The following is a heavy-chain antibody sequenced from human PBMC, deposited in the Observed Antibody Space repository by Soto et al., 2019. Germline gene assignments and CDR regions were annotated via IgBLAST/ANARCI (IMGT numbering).Heavy chain of an antibody. V-gene: IGHV4-59*01. CDR2: IHYGGGT. CDR3: ARESSRSEFDY. CDR1: GGSMSSYY. Sequence: PSETLSLTCTVSGGSMSSYYWTWIRQPPGKGLEWIGFIHYGGGTVYNPALRSRVTVTVETSKKQFSLNLSSVTAADTAVYYCARESSRSEFDYWGQGTLVTVSS. J-gene: IGHJ4*02.